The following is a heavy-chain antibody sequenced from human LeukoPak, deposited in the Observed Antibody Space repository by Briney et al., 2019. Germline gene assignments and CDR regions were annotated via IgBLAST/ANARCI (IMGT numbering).Heavy chain of an antibody. Sequence: GGSLRLSCVASGFTFGIYEMNWVRQAPGKGLEWLSYIGSSDSTTHYADSVKGRFTISRDNAKNSLYLQMNSLRAEDTAVYYCAREEGRRDGYPWYFDLWGRGTLVTVSS. D-gene: IGHD5-24*01. J-gene: IGHJ2*01. CDR2: IGSSDSTT. V-gene: IGHV3-48*03. CDR1: GFTFGIYE. CDR3: AREEGRRDGYPWYFDL.